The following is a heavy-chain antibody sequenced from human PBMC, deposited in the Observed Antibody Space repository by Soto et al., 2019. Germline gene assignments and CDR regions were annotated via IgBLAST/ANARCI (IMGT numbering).Heavy chain of an antibody. J-gene: IGHJ6*02. D-gene: IGHD3-3*01. CDR3: ARAPAPYYDFWSGYRTLYYYYVMDV. Sequence: SETLSLTCTVSGGSISSYYWSWIRQPPGXGLXXXXYXYYSGSTNYNPSLKSRVTISVDTSKNQFSLKLSSVTAADTAVYYCARAPAPYYDFWSGYRTLYYYYVMDVWGQGTTVTGSS. V-gene: IGHV4-59*01. CDR2: XYYSGST. CDR1: GGSISSYY.